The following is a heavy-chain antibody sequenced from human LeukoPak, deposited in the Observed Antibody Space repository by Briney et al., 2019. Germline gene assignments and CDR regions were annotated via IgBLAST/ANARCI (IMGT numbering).Heavy chain of an antibody. J-gene: IGHJ4*02. Sequence: GGSLRLSCAASGFTFDDYAMHWVRQAPGKGLEWVSGISWNSGSIGYADSVKGRLTISRDNAKNSLYLQMNSLRAEDTALYYCAKGRYDSSGYYASDYWGQGTLVTVSS. CDR3: AKGRYDSSGYYASDY. D-gene: IGHD3-22*01. CDR1: GFTFDDYA. V-gene: IGHV3-9*01. CDR2: ISWNSGSI.